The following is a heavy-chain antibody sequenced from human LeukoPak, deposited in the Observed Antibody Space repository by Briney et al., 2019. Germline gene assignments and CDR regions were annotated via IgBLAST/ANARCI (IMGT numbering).Heavy chain of an antibody. J-gene: IGHJ4*02. CDR1: GFTVSSNY. Sequence: PGGSLRLSCAASGFTVSSNYMSWVRQAPGKGLEWVSVIYSGGSTYYADSVKGRFTISRDNSKNTLYLQMNSLRAEDTAVYYCARVGDILTGSSYYFDYWGQGTLVTVSS. V-gene: IGHV3-66*01. D-gene: IGHD3-9*01. CDR2: IYSGGST. CDR3: ARVGDILTGSSYYFDY.